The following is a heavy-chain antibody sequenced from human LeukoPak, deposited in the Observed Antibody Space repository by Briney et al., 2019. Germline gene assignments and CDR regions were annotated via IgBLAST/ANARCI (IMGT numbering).Heavy chain of an antibody. CDR1: GGTFSSYA. CDR2: IIPIFGTA. CDR3: ARDSYYYDSSGYFGY. Sequence: GSSVKVSCKASGGTFSSYAISWVRQASGQGLEWMGRIIPIFGTANYAQKFQGRVTITTDESTSTAYMELSSLRSEDTAVYYCARDSYYYDSSGYFGYWGQGTLVTVSS. D-gene: IGHD3-22*01. V-gene: IGHV1-69*05. J-gene: IGHJ4*02.